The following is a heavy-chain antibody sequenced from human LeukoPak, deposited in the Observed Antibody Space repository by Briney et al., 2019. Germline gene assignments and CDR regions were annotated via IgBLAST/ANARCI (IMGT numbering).Heavy chain of an antibody. D-gene: IGHD6-19*01. V-gene: IGHV3-30*18. CDR2: ISYDGSNK. CDR3: AKDDRLGYSSGCHDY. J-gene: IGHJ4*02. CDR1: GFTFSSYA. Sequence: GGSLRLSCAASGFTFSSYAMSWVRQAPGKGLEWVAVISYDGSNKYYADSVKGRFTISRDNSKNTLYLQMNSLRAEDTAVYYCAKDDRLGYSSGCHDYWGQGTLVTVSS.